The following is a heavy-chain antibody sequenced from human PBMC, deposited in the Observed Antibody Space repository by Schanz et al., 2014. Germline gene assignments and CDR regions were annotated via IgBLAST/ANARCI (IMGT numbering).Heavy chain of an antibody. CDR3: ARRDPYCRSGTCSRAFDF. J-gene: IGHJ4*02. CDR2: IFTDGRT. Sequence: EVQLVESGGGLVQPGGSLRLSCAVSGFAVDNYYMSCVRQAPGRGLEWVSIIFTDGRTYYADSVKGRFTISRDSSKNTLFLQMNSLRTEDTAVYYCARRDPYCRSGTCSRAFDFWGQGTLVTVSS. D-gene: IGHD2-15*01. CDR1: GFAVDNYY. V-gene: IGHV3-66*02.